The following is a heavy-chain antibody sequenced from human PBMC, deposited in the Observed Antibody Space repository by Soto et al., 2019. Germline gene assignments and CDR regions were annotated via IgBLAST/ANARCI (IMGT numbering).Heavy chain of an antibody. CDR1: GYSFTSYW. CDR3: ARHEAIFGVVRSMDV. CDR2: IYPADSDT. J-gene: IGHJ6*02. V-gene: IGHV5-51*01. Sequence: GESLKISCKGFGYSFTSYWIGWVRQMPGKGLEWMGIIYPADSDTRYSPSFQGQVTISVHKSISTAYPQWSSLTASDTAIYYCARHEAIFGVVRSMDVWGQGTTVTVS. D-gene: IGHD3-3*01.